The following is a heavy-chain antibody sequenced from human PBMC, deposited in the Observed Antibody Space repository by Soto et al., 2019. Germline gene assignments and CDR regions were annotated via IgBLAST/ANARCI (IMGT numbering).Heavy chain of an antibody. CDR1: GYSYSISSYS. CDR2: IYQSGVT. CDR3: AGMPYTSGLRFDP. J-gene: IGHJ5*02. Sequence: PAETLSLTCTMSGYSYSISSYSGIWIRQPPGKALQWIGFIYQSGVTSYNPSLASRVSISLDRSNNQCSLKLKSVTAADTAVYFCAGMPYTSGLRFDPWGPGTLVTVSS. V-gene: IGHV4-30-2*01. D-gene: IGHD6-19*01.